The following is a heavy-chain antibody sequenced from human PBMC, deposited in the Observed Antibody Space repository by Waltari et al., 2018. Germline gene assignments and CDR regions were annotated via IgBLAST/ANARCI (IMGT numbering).Heavy chain of an antibody. CDR2: INHAGNR. V-gene: IGHV4-34*02. CDR1: GGPFSGYY. CDR3: VRLEDCSGPGGNCYSRDPFATDV. D-gene: IGHD2-15*01. J-gene: IGHJ6*02. Sequence: QVQLQQWGAGLLQPSETLSLTCAVYGGPFSGYYWGWVRQAPGKGLEWICEINHAGNRKHNPSLRSRVTMLVDTSKSQFSLKVNSVTAADTAVYFCVRLEDCSGPGGNCYSRDPFATDVWGQGTTVTVSS.